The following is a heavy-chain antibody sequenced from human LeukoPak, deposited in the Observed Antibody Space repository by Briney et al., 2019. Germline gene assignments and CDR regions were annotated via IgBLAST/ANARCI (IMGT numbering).Heavy chain of an antibody. D-gene: IGHD2/OR15-2a*01. V-gene: IGHV4-34*01. CDR3: ARGYVNILRPFDY. CDR2: INHSGST. Sequence: SETLSLTCAVYGGSFSGYYWSWIRQPPGKGPEWIGEINHSGSTNYNPSLKSRVTISVDTSKNQFSLKLSSVTAADTAVYYCARGYVNILRPFDYWGQGTLVTVSS. CDR1: GGSFSGYY. J-gene: IGHJ4*02.